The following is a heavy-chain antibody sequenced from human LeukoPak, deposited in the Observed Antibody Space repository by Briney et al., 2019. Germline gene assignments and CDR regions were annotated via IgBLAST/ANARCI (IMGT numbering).Heavy chain of an antibody. D-gene: IGHD3-3*01. CDR1: GWSLKDYY. CDR3: ARVPLRFLEPFDY. J-gene: IGHJ4*02. V-gene: IGHV4-34*01. CDR2: IGGRTRIT. Sequence: SETQSLTCSISGWSLKDYYWSWVRQPPGKGLEWIGEIGGRTRITNYNPSLKSRATLSLDTSENHFSLTLHSMTAADTAIYYCARVPLRFLEPFDYWGQGTLVTVSS.